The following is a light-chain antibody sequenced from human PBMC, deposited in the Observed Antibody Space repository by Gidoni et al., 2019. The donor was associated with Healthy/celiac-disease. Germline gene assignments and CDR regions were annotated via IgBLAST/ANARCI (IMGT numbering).Light chain of an antibody. CDR2: SNN. V-gene: IGLV1-44*01. CDR1: SSNIGSNA. Sequence: QSVLAQPPSASGTPGRKVTISCSGSSSNIGSNAVSWYQQVPATAPKLLIYSNNPRPSGVPDRFSGSKSGTSSSLAISGLQSEDEADYYCAAWDDSLHGWVFGGGPKLTVL. CDR3: AAWDDSLHGWV. J-gene: IGLJ3*02.